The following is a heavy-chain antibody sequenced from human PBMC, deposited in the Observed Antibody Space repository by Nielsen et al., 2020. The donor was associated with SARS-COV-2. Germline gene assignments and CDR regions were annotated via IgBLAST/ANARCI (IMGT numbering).Heavy chain of an antibody. CDR2: VWHDGTKR. Sequence: GESLKISCATSGFTFSSHALHWVRQAPGKGLEWVAVVWHDGTKRNYASSLEGRFTISRDNSKNTVALQMDSLRVEDTAVYYCARDRGWKLGIADYWGQGTLVTVSS. CDR3: ARDRGWKLGIADY. J-gene: IGHJ4*02. V-gene: IGHV3-33*08. D-gene: IGHD3-10*01. CDR1: GFTFSSHA.